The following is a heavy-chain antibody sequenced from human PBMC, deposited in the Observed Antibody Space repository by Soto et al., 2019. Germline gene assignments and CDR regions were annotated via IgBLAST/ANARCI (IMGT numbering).Heavy chain of an antibody. D-gene: IGHD3-22*01. CDR2: IIPIFGTA. V-gene: IGHV1-69*05. CDR3: ARTYYYDSSGYYNWFDP. Sequence: GASVKVSCKASGGTFSSYAISWVRQAPGQGLEWMGGIIPIFGTANYAQKFQGRVTITRDTSASTAYMELSSLRSEDTAVYYCARTYYYDSSGYYNWFDPWGQGTLVTVSS. J-gene: IGHJ5*02. CDR1: GGTFSSYA.